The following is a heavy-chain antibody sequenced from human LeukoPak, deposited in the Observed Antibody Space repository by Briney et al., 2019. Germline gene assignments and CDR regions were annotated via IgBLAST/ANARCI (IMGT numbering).Heavy chain of an antibody. CDR3: ARGLGYCSGGSCCSHFAFDY. CDR1: GFTFSSYA. CDR2: ISYDGSNK. Sequence: PGRSLRLSCAASGFTFSSYAMHWVRQAPGKGLEWVAVISYDGSNKYYADSVKGRFTISRDNSKNTLYLQMNSLRAEDTAVYYCARGLGYCSGGSCCSHFAFDYWGQGTLVTVSS. V-gene: IGHV3-30-3*01. J-gene: IGHJ4*02. D-gene: IGHD2-15*01.